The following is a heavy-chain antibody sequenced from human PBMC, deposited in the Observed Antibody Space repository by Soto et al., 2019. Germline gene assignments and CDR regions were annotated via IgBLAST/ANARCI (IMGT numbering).Heavy chain of an antibody. CDR2: IIPIFGTA. D-gene: IGHD1-1*01. CDR3: AIKSHTRTTTMDV. J-gene: IGHJ6*02. CDR1: GGTFSSYA. Sequence: GASVKVSCKASGGTFSSYAISWVRQAPGQGLEWMGGIIPIFGTANYAQKFQGRVTITADKSTSTAYMELSSLRSEDTAVYYCAIKSHTRTTTMDVWGQGTTVTVSS. V-gene: IGHV1-69*06.